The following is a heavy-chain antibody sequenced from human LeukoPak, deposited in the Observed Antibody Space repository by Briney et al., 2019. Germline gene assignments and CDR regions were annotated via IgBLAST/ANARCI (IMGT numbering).Heavy chain of an antibody. V-gene: IGHV7-4-1*02. J-gene: IGHJ5*02. CDR2: INTNTGNP. CDR3: ARTTEKYYDFWSGYSSLNWFDP. Sequence: ASVKVSCKASGYTFTSYAMNWVRQAPGQGLEWMGWINTNTGNPTYAQGFTGRFVFSLDTSVSTAYLQISSLKAEDTAVYCCARTTEKYYDFWSGYSSLNWFDPWGQGTLVTVSS. D-gene: IGHD3-3*01. CDR1: GYTFTSYA.